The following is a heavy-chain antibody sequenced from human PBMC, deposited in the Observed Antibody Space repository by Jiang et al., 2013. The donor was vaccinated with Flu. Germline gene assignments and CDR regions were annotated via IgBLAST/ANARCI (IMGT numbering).Heavy chain of an antibody. J-gene: IGHJ6*02. CDR2: IKSKTDGGTT. D-gene: IGHD3-10*01. CDR1: GFTFSNAW. V-gene: IGHV3-15*01. CDR3: TTDGPRGRVRGTYYYYGMDV. Sequence: QLLESGGGLVKPGGSLRLSCAASGFTFSNAWMSWVRQAPGKGLEWVGRIKSKTDGGTTDYAAPVKGRFTISRDDSKNTLYLQMNSLKTEDTAVYYCTTDGPRGRVRGTYYYYGMDVWGQGTTVTVSS.